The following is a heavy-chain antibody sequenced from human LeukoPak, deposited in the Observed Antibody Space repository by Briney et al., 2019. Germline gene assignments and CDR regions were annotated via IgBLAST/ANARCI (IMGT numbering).Heavy chain of an antibody. CDR1: GFTFSSYA. J-gene: IGHJ4*02. V-gene: IGHV4-39*01. Sequence: GSLRLSCAASGFTFSSYAMSWVRQPPGKGLEWIGSIYYSGSTYYNPSLKSRVTISVDTSKNQFSLKLSSVTAADTAVYYCARRGSRIAAREEYWGQGTLVTVSS. CDR3: ARRGSRIAAREEY. D-gene: IGHD6-6*01. CDR2: IYYSGST.